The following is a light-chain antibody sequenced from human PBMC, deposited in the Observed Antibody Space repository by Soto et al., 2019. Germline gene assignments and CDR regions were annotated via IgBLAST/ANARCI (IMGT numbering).Light chain of an antibody. CDR2: DAS. CDR1: QDISNY. J-gene: IGKJ5*01. CDR3: QQYDNPSIT. Sequence: DIQMTQSPSSLSASVGDRVTITCQASQDISNYLNWYQQKPGKAPKLLIYDASNLETGVPSRFSGSGSGTDFTFTISSLHPEDIATYYCQQYDNPSITFGQGTRLEIK. V-gene: IGKV1-33*01.